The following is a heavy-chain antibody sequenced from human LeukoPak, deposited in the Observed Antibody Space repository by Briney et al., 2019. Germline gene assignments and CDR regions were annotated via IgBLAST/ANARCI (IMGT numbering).Heavy chain of an antibody. CDR1: GFTFSNYA. CDR3: ARAGYSSTWYSRYFDL. Sequence: PGGSLRLSCAASGFTFSNYAMNWVRQAPGKGLEWVSGISGSGGSTYYADSVKGRFTISRDNSKKTLYLQMNSLRAEDTAVYYCARAGYSSTWYSRYFDLWGRGTLVTVSS. CDR2: ISGSGGST. V-gene: IGHV3-23*01. J-gene: IGHJ2*01. D-gene: IGHD6-13*01.